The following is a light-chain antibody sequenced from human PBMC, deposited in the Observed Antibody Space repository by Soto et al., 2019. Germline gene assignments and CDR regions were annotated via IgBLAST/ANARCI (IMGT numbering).Light chain of an antibody. CDR1: QGVRSD. CDR3: QQYNHWPLS. J-gene: IGKJ4*01. Sequence: EIAMTHSPDTLSVSPWDGAALSGRASQGVRSDLAWYQQKAGQSPRLLIYGASTRAAETPARFSGSGSETEFTLTITTLQSEDFAVYYCQQYNHWPLSFGVGTKVDI. CDR2: GAS. V-gene: IGKV3-15*01.